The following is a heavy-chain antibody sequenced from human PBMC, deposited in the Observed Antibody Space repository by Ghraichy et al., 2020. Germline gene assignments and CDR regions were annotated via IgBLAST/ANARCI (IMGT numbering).Heavy chain of an antibody. CDR2: IHYSGST. V-gene: IGHV4-39*02. Sequence: SDTLSLTCTVSSGSISSDAYYWGWIRQPPGKGLEWIGSIHYSGSTYYNPSLKSRVTISVDTSKNLFSLKLPSVTAADTAVYYCARDRGLRAYYREGNNYYHGMDVWGQGTTVAISS. J-gene: IGHJ6*02. CDR1: SGSISSDAYY. CDR3: ARDRGLRAYYREGNNYYHGMDV. D-gene: IGHD3-16*01.